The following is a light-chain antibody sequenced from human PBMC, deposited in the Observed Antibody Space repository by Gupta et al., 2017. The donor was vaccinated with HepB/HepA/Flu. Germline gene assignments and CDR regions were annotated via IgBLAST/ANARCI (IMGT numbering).Light chain of an antibody. CDR2: EVN. V-gene: IGLV2-23*02. CDR3: CSYASTSVV. J-gene: IGLJ2*01. Sequence: QSVLTQPASVSRSPGQSITISCTGTRSDVGSYNLVSWYQQHPGKAPKLLIYEVNKWASGVSHRFSGSKSGNMASLTLSGLQAEDEADYYCCSYASTSVVFGGGTTLTVL. CDR1: RSDVGSYNL.